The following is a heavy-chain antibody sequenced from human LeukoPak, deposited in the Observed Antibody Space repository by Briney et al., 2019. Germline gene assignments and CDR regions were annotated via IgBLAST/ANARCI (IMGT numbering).Heavy chain of an antibody. V-gene: IGHV3-23*01. CDR2: ISGSGGGT. Sequence: GGSLRLSCAASGFTFSSYAMSWVRQAPGKGLEWVSAISGSGGGTYYADSVKGRFTISRDNSKNTLYLQMNSLRAEDTAVYYCAKDRGGYCSGGSCLQTDYFDYWGQGTLVTVSS. D-gene: IGHD2-15*01. CDR1: GFTFSSYA. J-gene: IGHJ4*02. CDR3: AKDRGGYCSGGSCLQTDYFDY.